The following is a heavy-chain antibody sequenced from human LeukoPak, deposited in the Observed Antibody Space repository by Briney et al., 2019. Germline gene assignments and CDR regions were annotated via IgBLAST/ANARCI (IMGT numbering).Heavy chain of an antibody. CDR1: GFTFSSYW. Sequence: AGGSLRLSCAASGFTFSSYWMSWVRQAPGKGLEWVANIKQDGSEKYYVDSVKGRFTISRDDSKNTLYLQMNSLRAEDTAVYYCAKDRGVGARYYFDYWGQGTLVTVSS. V-gene: IGHV3-7*03. J-gene: IGHJ4*02. CDR3: AKDRGVGARYYFDY. CDR2: IKQDGSEK. D-gene: IGHD1-26*01.